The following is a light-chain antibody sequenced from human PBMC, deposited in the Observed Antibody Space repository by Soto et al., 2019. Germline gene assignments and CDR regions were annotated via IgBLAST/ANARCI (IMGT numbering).Light chain of an antibody. Sequence: QAVVTQEPSLTVSPGGTVTLTCDSSAGAVTRGHFPYWFQQKPGQVPRTLIYDTYTRHSWAPARFSGSLLGDKAALTLSGAQPDDEADYYCVLSYGVVRVFGGGTKLTVL. V-gene: IGLV7-46*01. CDR2: DTY. J-gene: IGLJ3*02. CDR3: VLSYGVVRV. CDR1: AGAVTRGHF.